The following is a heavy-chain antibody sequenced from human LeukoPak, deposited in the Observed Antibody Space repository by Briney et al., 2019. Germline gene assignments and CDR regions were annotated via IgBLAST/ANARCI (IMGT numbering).Heavy chain of an antibody. Sequence: GGSLRLSCAASGFSFSTYAMSWVRQAPGKGLEWVSGISDSGGSTYYADSVKGRFTISRDNSKDTLYLQMNSLRREDTAVFSCARERSSGSYYDYWGQGTLVTVSS. V-gene: IGHV3-23*01. CDR3: ARERSSGSYYDY. CDR2: ISDSGGST. J-gene: IGHJ4*02. CDR1: GFSFSTYA. D-gene: IGHD1-26*01.